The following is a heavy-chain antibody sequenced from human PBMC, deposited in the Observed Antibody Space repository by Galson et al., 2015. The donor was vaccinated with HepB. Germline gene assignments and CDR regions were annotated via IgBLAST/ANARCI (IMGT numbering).Heavy chain of an antibody. CDR2: IYSGGST. Sequence: SLRLSCAASGFTVSSNYMSWVRQAPGKGLEWVSVIYSGGSTYYADSVKGRFTISRDNSKNTLYLQMNSLRAEDTAVYYCARDSMPQGGADYFDYWGQGTLVTVSS. CDR3: ARDSMPQGGADYFDY. J-gene: IGHJ4*02. V-gene: IGHV3-66*01. CDR1: GFTVSSNY. D-gene: IGHD2/OR15-2a*01.